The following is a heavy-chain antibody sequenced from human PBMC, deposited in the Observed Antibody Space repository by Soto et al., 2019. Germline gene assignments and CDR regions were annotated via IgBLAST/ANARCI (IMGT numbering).Heavy chain of an antibody. Sequence: PSETLSLTCAVSGGSISSGGYSWSWIRQPPGKGLEWIGYIYYSGSTYYNPSLKSRVTISVDRSKNQFSLKLSSVTAADTAVYYCAGESYGGNSYFDYWGQGTLVTVSS. CDR2: IYYSGST. D-gene: IGHD4-17*01. CDR3: AGESYGGNSYFDY. V-gene: IGHV4-30-2*01. J-gene: IGHJ4*02. CDR1: GGSISSGGYS.